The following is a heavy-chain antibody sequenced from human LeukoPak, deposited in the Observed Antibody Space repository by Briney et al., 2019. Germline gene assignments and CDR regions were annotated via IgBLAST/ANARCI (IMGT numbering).Heavy chain of an antibody. CDR2: INHSGST. Sequence: SETLSLTCAVYGGSFSGYYWSWIRQPPGKGLEWIGEINHSGSTNYNPSLKSRVTISVDTSKNQFSLKLTSVTAADTAVYYCARATYDHYYARSTYVDSWSQGTLVTVSS. CDR3: ARATYDHYYARSTYVDS. CDR1: GGSFSGYY. V-gene: IGHV4-34*01. D-gene: IGHD3-22*01. J-gene: IGHJ4*02.